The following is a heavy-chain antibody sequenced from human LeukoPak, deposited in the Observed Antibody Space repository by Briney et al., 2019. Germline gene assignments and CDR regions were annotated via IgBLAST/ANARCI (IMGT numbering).Heavy chain of an antibody. CDR1: GFTFSSYD. J-gene: IGHJ6*03. CDR3: ARGSTASYMDV. Sequence: GGSLRLSCAASGFTFSSYDMHWVRQATGKGLEWVSAIGTAGDTYYPGSVKGRFTISRENAKNSLYLQMNRLRAGDTAVYYCARGSTASYMDVWGKGTTVTVSS. CDR2: IGTAGDT. V-gene: IGHV3-13*01.